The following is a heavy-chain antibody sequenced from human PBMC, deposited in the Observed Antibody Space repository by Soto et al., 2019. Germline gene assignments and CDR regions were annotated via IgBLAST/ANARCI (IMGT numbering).Heavy chain of an antibody. CDR2: ISSRSYTI. Sequence: EVQQVESGGGLVQHGGSLRLSCAASGFSFSTYSMNWVRQAPGKGLEWVSYISSRSYTIYYIDSVKGRFTISRDNAKRSLYLQMNSLRDEDTAVYYCARGGSSSDNGMDVWGQGTTVTVSS. CDR1: GFSFSTYS. V-gene: IGHV3-48*02. D-gene: IGHD6-6*01. J-gene: IGHJ6*02. CDR3: ARGGSSSDNGMDV.